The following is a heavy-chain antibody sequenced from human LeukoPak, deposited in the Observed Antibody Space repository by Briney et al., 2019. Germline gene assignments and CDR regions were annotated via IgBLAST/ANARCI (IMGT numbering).Heavy chain of an antibody. CDR2: IIPIFGTA. CDR3: ARCSGTTRYFDY. CDR1: GGTFSSYA. Sequence: SVKVPCKASGGTFSSYAISWVRQAPGQGLEWMGGIIPIFGTANYAQKFQGRVTITADESTSTAYMELSSLRSEDTAVYYCARCSGTTRYFDYWGQGTLVTVSS. V-gene: IGHV1-69*13. D-gene: IGHD1/OR15-1a*01. J-gene: IGHJ4*02.